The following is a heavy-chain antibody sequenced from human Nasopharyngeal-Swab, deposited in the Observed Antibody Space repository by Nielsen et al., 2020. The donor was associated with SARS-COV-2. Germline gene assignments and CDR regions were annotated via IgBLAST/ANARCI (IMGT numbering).Heavy chain of an antibody. Sequence: ASVKVSCKASGYTFSSYGITWVRQAPGQGLEWMGWISGYNGDTNYAQKLQGRVTMTTDKSTSTAYMELGNLRSDDTAVYYCHVDRVSGSEDSYYFHAMDVWGQGTTVTVSS. CDR3: HVDRVSGSEDSYYFHAMDV. CDR1: GYTFSSYG. D-gene: IGHD6-19*01. CDR2: ISGYNGDT. V-gene: IGHV1-18*01. J-gene: IGHJ6*02.